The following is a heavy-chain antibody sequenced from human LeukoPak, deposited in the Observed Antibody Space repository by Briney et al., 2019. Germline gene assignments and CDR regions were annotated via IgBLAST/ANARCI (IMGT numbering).Heavy chain of an antibody. J-gene: IGHJ4*02. CDR3: AKDMRDWASGSYTFDS. D-gene: IGHD3-10*01. CDR1: GFTFDDYG. V-gene: IGHV3-20*04. Sequence: GGSLRLSCAASGFTFDDYGMSWVRQAPGKGLEWVSGINWNGGSTGYADSVKGRFTISRDNDKKSLYLEMKSLRVEDTALYYCAKDMRDWASGSYTFDSWGQGTLVTVSS. CDR2: INWNGGST.